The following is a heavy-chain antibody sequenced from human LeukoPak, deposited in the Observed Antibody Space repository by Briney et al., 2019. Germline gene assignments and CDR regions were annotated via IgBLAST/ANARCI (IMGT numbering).Heavy chain of an antibody. Sequence: SETLSLTCTVYGGSISSYYWSWIRQPPGKGLEWIGYIYYSGSTNYNPSLKSRVTISVDTSKNQFSLKLSSVTAADTAVYYCATRISGYDSYYFDYWGQGTLVTVSS. CDR2: IYYSGST. CDR1: GGSISSYY. D-gene: IGHD5-12*01. V-gene: IGHV4-59*01. CDR3: ATRISGYDSYYFDY. J-gene: IGHJ4*02.